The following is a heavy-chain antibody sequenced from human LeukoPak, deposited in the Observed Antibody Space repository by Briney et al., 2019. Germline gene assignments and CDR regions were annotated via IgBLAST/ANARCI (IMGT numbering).Heavy chain of an antibody. CDR3: ARCSPSYYGSGSYDY. CDR2: ISSSSSYI. D-gene: IGHD3-10*01. J-gene: IGHJ4*02. Sequence: PGGSLRLSCAASGFTFSSYSMNWVRQAPGKGLEWVSSISSSSSYIYYADSVKGRFTISRDNAKNSLYLQMNSLRAEDIAVYYGARCSPSYYGSGSYDYWGQGTLVTVSS. V-gene: IGHV3-21*01. CDR1: GFTFSSYS.